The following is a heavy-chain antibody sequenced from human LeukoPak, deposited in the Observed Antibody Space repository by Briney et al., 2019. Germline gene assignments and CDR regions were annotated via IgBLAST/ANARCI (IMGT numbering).Heavy chain of an antibody. CDR3: ARFAYSGYDPNWFDP. Sequence: SETLSLTCTVSGGSISSYYGSWIRQPPGKGLEWIGYIYYSGSTNYNPSLKSRVTISVDTSKNQFSLKLSSVTAADTAVYYCARFAYSGYDPNWFDPWGQGTLVTVSS. V-gene: IGHV4-59*01. CDR2: IYYSGST. CDR1: GGSISSYY. J-gene: IGHJ5*02. D-gene: IGHD5-12*01.